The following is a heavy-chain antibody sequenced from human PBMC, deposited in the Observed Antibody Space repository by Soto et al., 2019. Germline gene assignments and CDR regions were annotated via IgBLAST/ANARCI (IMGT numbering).Heavy chain of an antibody. CDR1: GDSVSSYSAA. V-gene: IGHV6-1*01. CDR2: TYYRPRFFS. CDR3: VRDRYSSSGWFDP. D-gene: IGHD3-10*01. Sequence: SQTLSLTCAISGDSVSSYSAAWNWIRQSPSGGLEWLGRTYYRPRFFSDYAESAKSRIIINPDTSKNQFSLQLKSVTPEDTAVYYCVRDRYSSSGWFDPWGQGTPVTVSS. J-gene: IGHJ5*02.